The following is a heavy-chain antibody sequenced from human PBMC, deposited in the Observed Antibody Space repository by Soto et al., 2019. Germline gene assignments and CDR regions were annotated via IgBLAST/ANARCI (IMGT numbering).Heavy chain of an antibody. CDR3: ARVKDYYGSGSYYYYYGMDV. Sequence: GASVKVSCKASGGTFSSYATSWVRQAPGQGLEWMGGIIPIFGTANYAQKFQGRVTITADESTSTAYMELSSLRSEDTAVYYCARVKDYYGSGSYYYYYGMDVWGQGTTVTVSS. V-gene: IGHV1-69*13. CDR2: IIPIFGTA. J-gene: IGHJ6*02. D-gene: IGHD3-10*01. CDR1: GGTFSSYA.